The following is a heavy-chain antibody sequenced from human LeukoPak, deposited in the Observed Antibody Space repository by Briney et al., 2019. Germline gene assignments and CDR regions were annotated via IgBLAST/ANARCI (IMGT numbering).Heavy chain of an antibody. CDR3: ARDFGWLSLDDAFDI. V-gene: IGHV1-18*01. D-gene: IGHD3-9*01. Sequence: AYAKVSFKASGYPFTSYGISWARPAPGQGLEWMGWINGYNGNTNYAQKLQGRVTMTTDTSTSTGYMELRSLRSDDTAVYYCARDFGWLSLDDAFDIWGQGTMVTVSS. J-gene: IGHJ3*02. CDR2: INGYNGNT. CDR1: GYPFTSYG.